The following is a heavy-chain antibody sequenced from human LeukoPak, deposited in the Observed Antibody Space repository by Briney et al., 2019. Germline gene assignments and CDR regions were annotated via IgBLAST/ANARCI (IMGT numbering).Heavy chain of an antibody. CDR2: INSGRIYI. CDR3: ARADWDTAMIDY. V-gene: IGHV3-21*01. Sequence: GGSLRLSCAASGFTFSTYSMTWVRQAPGKGLEWVSSINSGRIYIYYADSVKGRFTISRDNAKNSLYLQMNSLRAEDTAVYYCARADWDTAMIDYWGQGTLVTVSS. D-gene: IGHD5-18*01. J-gene: IGHJ4*02. CDR1: GFTFSTYS.